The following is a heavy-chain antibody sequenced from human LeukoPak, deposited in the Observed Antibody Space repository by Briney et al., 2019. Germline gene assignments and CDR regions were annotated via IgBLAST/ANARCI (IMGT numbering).Heavy chain of an antibody. D-gene: IGHD1-1*01. V-gene: IGHV1-8*01. CDR3: ARDLRYNWNDADY. CDR1: GYTFTSYD. Sequence: GASVKVSCKASGYTFTSYDINWVRQDTGQGLEWMGWMNPNSGNTGYAQKFQGRVTMTRNTSISTAYMELSSLRSEDTAVYYCARDLRYNWNDADYWGQGTLVTVSS. CDR2: MNPNSGNT. J-gene: IGHJ4*02.